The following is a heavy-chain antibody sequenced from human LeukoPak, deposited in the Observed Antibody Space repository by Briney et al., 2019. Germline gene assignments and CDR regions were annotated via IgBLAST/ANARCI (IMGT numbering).Heavy chain of an antibody. CDR2: INWNGGST. D-gene: IGHD3-22*01. J-gene: IGHJ4*02. CDR1: GFTFDDYG. Sequence: GGSLRLSCAASGFTFDDYGMSWVCRAPGKGLEWVSGINWNGGSTGYADSVKGRFTISRDNAKNSLYLQMNSLRAEDTALYYCARDGYYYDSSGYLTYWGQGTLVTVSS. CDR3: ARDGYYYDSSGYLTY. V-gene: IGHV3-20*04.